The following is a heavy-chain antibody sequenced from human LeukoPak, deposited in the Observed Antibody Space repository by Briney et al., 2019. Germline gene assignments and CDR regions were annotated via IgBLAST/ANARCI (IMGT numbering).Heavy chain of an antibody. CDR2: ISSSSNYI. V-gene: IGHV3-21*01. Sequence: GGSLRLSCAASGFTFNTYSINWVRQAPGKGLEWVSSISSSSNYIYYADSVKGRFTISRDNAKNSLYLQMDSLRAEDTAVYYCERVRQQLVFDYWGQGTLVTVSS. CDR3: ERVRQQLVFDY. CDR1: GFTFNTYS. D-gene: IGHD6-13*01. J-gene: IGHJ4*02.